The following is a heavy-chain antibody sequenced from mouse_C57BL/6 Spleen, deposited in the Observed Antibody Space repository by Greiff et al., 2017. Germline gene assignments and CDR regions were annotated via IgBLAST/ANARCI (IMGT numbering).Heavy chain of an antibody. J-gene: IGHJ2*01. D-gene: IGHD3-2*02. V-gene: IGHV14-4*01. Sequence: EVQLQQSGAELVMPGASVKLSCTASGFNIKDDYMHWVKQRPEQGLEWIGWIDPENGDTEYASKFQGKATITADTSSNTAYLQLSSLTSEDTAVYYCATAAQATQGYFDYWGQGTTRTVSS. CDR2: IDPENGDT. CDR3: ATAAQATQGYFDY. CDR1: GFNIKDDY.